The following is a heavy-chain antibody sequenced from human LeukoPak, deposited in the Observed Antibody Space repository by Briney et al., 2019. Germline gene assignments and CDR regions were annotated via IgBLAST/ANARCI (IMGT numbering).Heavy chain of an antibody. CDR2: IYYSGST. CDR1: GGSISSSSYY. CDR3: ARAVAASFDP. J-gene: IGHJ5*02. Sequence: SETLSLTCTVSGGSISSSSYYWGWIRQPPGKGLEWIGSIYYSGSTYYNPSLKSRVTISVDTSKNQFSLKLSSVTAADTAVYYSARAVAASFDPWGQGTLVTASS. V-gene: IGHV4-39*07. D-gene: IGHD6-25*01.